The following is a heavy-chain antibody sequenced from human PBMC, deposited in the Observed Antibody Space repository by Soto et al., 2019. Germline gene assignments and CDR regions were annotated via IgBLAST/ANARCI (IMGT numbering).Heavy chain of an antibody. J-gene: IGHJ4*02. CDR2: IIPIFGTA. CDR1: GGTFSSYA. Sequence: QVQLVQSGAEVKKPGSSVKVSCKASGGTFSSYAISWVRQAPGQGLEWRGGIIPIFGTANYAQKFQGRVTITADESTSTAYMELSSLRSEDTAVYYCARGGRLDYYDSSGYRIDYWGQGTLVTVSS. D-gene: IGHD3-22*01. CDR3: ARGGRLDYYDSSGYRIDY. V-gene: IGHV1-69*12.